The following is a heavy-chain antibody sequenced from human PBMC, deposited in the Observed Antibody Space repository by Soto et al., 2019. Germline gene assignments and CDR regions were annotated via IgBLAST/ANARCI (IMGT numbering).Heavy chain of an antibody. CDR3: ARGGPGGYDFDY. CDR1: GGTFSSYA. Sequence: QVQLVQSGAEVKKPGSSVKVSCKASGGTFSSYAISWVRQAPGQGLEWMGGIIPIFGTANYAQKFQGRVRIAADESTSTANMELSGLRSEDTAGYYCARGGPGGYDFDYWGQGTLVTVSS. CDR2: IIPIFGTA. V-gene: IGHV1-69*12. D-gene: IGHD1-26*01. J-gene: IGHJ4*02.